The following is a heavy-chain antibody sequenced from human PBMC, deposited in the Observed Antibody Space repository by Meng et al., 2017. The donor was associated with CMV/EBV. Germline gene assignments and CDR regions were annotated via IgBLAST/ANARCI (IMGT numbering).Heavy chain of an antibody. Sequence: QITLKESGPTLVKPTQTLTLTCSFSGFSLSTSGVGVGWIRQPPGKALEWLALIYWDDDKRYSPSLKSRLTITKDTSKNQVVLTMTNMDPVDTATYYCAHKGRRMAAAGINWFDPWGQGTLVTVS. CDR1: GFSLSTSGVG. V-gene: IGHV2-5*02. CDR3: AHKGRRMAAAGINWFDP. J-gene: IGHJ5*02. D-gene: IGHD6-13*01. CDR2: IYWDDDK.